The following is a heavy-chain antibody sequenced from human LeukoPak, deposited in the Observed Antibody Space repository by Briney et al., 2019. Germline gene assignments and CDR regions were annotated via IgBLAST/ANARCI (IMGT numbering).Heavy chain of an antibody. D-gene: IGHD3-22*01. Sequence: QPGGSLRLSCAASGFTFSSYAMSWVRQAPGKGLEWVSAISGSGGSTYYADSVKGRFTISRDNAKNSLYLQMNSLRAEDTAVYYCVRGGGRGDYNERYYFDYWGQGTLVTVSS. V-gene: IGHV3-23*01. CDR3: VRGGGRGDYNERYYFDY. J-gene: IGHJ4*02. CDR1: GFTFSSYA. CDR2: ISGSGGST.